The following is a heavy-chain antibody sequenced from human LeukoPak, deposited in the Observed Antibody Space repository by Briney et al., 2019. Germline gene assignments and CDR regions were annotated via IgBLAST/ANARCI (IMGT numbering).Heavy chain of an antibody. CDR1: GGSISSSNYY. J-gene: IGHJ4*02. Sequence: SETLSLTCTVSGGSISSSNYYWGWIRQPPGKGLEWIGSIFYTGNTYDNPSLKSRVIMSADTSKNQFSLKLSSVTAADTAMYYCARLGPYYDFWSGYLPIDYWGQGTLVTVSS. D-gene: IGHD3-3*01. V-gene: IGHV4-39*01. CDR3: ARLGPYYDFWSGYLPIDY. CDR2: IFYTGNT.